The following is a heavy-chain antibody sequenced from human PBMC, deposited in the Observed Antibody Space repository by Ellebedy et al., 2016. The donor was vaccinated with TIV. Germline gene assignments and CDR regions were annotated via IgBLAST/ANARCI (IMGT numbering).Heavy chain of an antibody. CDR3: ALAAFDY. D-gene: IGHD6-13*01. CDR2: ISYDGSNK. V-gene: IGHV3-30*03. J-gene: IGHJ4*02. Sequence: GESLKISXAASGFTFSSYGMHWVRQAPGKGLEWVAVISYDGSNKYYADSVKGRFTISRDNSKNTLYLQMNSLRAEDTAVYYCALAAFDYWGQGTLVTVSS. CDR1: GFTFSSYG.